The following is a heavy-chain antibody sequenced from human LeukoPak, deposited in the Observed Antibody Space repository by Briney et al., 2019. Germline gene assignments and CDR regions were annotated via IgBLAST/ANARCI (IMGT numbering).Heavy chain of an antibody. J-gene: IGHJ3*02. CDR1: GGSISSSSYY. CDR3: ARSNGVVTATPSDPVVSFDI. D-gene: IGHD2-21*02. V-gene: IGHV4-39*07. Sequence: SETLSLTCTVSGGSISSSSYYWGWIPQPPGKGLEWIGSIYYSGSTYYNPSLKSRVTISVDTSKNQFSLKLSSVTAADTAVYYCARSNGVVTATPSDPVVSFDIWGQGTMVTVSS. CDR2: IYYSGST.